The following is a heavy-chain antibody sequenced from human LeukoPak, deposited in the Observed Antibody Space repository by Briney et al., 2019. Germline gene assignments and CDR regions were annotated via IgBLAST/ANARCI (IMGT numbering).Heavy chain of an antibody. CDR2: INPSAGST. V-gene: IGHV1-46*04. D-gene: IGHD3-22*01. Sequence: ASVKVSCKASGYRFSSYYLIWVRQAPGQGLEWMGIINPSAGSTYYAQKLQGRVTMTRDISTSTVYMELSSLRSEDTALYYCATGSHVRVYDSNPYYGHYWGQGTLVTVSS. CDR3: ATGSHVRVYDSNPYYGHY. J-gene: IGHJ4*02. CDR1: GYRFSSYY.